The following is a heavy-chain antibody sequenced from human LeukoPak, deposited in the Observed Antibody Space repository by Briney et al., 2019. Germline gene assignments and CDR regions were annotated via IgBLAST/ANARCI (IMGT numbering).Heavy chain of an antibody. CDR2: ISSSGSTI. CDR3: ARDGVAGTLDTYENNWFYP. D-gene: IGHD6-19*01. V-gene: IGHV3-11*01. Sequence: GGSLRLSCAASGFTFSDYYMSWIRQAPGKGLEWVSYISSSGSTIYYADSVKGRFTISRDNAKNSLYLQMNSLRAEDTAVYYCARDGVAGTLDTYENNWFYPWGQGTLVTVSS. J-gene: IGHJ5*02. CDR1: GFTFSDYY.